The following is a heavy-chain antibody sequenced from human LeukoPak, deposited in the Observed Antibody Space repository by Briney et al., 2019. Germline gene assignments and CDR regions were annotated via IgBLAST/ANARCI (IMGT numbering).Heavy chain of an antibody. CDR3: AKGAPSIAVAGYYFDY. V-gene: IGHV3-7*03. D-gene: IGHD6-19*01. Sequence: PGGSLRLSCAASGFTFSSYWMSWVRQAPGKGLEWVANIKQDGSEKYYVDSVKGRFTISRDNSKNTLYLQMNSLRAEDTAVYYCAKGAPSIAVAGYYFDYWGQGTLVTVSS. CDR2: IKQDGSEK. J-gene: IGHJ4*02. CDR1: GFTFSSYW.